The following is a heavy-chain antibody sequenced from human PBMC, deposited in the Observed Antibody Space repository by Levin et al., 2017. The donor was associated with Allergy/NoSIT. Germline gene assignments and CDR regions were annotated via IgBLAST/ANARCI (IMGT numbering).Heavy chain of an antibody. D-gene: IGHD3-10*01. CDR2: ISSSSSYT. CDR3: ARGGGYYGSGSYYLEADY. Sequence: GESLKISCAASGFTFSDYYMSWIRQAPGKGLEWVSYISSSSSYTNYADSVKGRFTISRDNAKNSLYLQMNSLRAEDTAVYYCARGGGYYGSGSYYLEADYWGQGTLVTVSS. J-gene: IGHJ4*02. V-gene: IGHV3-11*05. CDR1: GFTFSDYY.